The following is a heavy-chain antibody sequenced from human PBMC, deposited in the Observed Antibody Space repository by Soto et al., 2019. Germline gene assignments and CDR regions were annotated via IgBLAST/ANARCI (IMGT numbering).Heavy chain of an antibody. Sequence: EVQLVESGGGLVKPGGSLRLSCAASGFTFSNAWMSWVRQAPGKGLEWVGRIKSKTDGGTTDYAAPVNGRFTISRDDSNNTLYLQMTSLKTEDTAVYYCTTDVTRRYEWDLLSDYWGQGTLITVYS. D-gene: IGHD1-26*01. J-gene: IGHJ4*02. CDR1: GFTFSNAW. V-gene: IGHV3-15*01. CDR3: TTDVTRRYEWDLLSDY. CDR2: IKSKTDGGTT.